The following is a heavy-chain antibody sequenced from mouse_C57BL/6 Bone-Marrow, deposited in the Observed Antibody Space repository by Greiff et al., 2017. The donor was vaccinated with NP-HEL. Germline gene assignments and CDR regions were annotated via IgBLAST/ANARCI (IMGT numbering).Heavy chain of an antibody. CDR2: IYPRSGNT. CDR1: GYTFTSYG. D-gene: IGHD1-1*01. CDR3: ARVTTVVAKAY. J-gene: IGHJ3*01. Sequence: VQLQQSGAELARPGASVKLSCKASGYTFTSYGISWVKQRTGQGLEWIGEIYPRSGNTYYNEKFKGKATLTADKSSSTAYMELRSLTSEDSAVYFCARVTTVVAKAYWGQGTLVTVSA. V-gene: IGHV1-81*01.